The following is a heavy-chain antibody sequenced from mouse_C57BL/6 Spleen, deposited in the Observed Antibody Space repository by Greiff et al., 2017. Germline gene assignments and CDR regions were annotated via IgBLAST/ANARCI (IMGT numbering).Heavy chain of an antibody. CDR2: IYPGDGDT. V-gene: IGHV1-80*01. J-gene: IGHJ4*01. Sequence: VQLQQSGAELVKPGASVKISCKASGYAFSSYWMNWVKQRPGKGLEWIGQIYPGDGDTNYNGQFKGKATLTADKSSSTAYMQLSSLTSEDSAVYFCARGAYGSFYYAMDYWGQGTSVTVSS. CDR3: ARGAYGSFYYAMDY. D-gene: IGHD1-1*01. CDR1: GYAFSSYW.